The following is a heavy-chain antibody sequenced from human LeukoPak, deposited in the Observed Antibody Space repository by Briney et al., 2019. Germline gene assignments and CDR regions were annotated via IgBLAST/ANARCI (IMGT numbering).Heavy chain of an antibody. CDR1: GFTFSSYG. CDR3: ARDFTPDIVLMVYAIRDRFDP. J-gene: IGHJ5*02. CDR2: ISGSGGST. D-gene: IGHD2-8*01. Sequence: GGSLRLSCAASGFTFSSYGMSWVRQAPGKGLEWVSAISGSGGSTYYADSVKGRFTISRDNSKNTLYLQMNSLRAEDTAVYYCARDFTPDIVLMVYAIRDRFDPWGQGTLVTVSS. V-gene: IGHV3-23*01.